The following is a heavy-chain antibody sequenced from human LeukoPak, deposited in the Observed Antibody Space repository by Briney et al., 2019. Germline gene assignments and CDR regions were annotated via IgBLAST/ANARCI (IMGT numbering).Heavy chain of an antibody. D-gene: IGHD2-15*01. V-gene: IGHV4-4*07. CDR2: IYTSGST. J-gene: IGHJ4*02. CDR1: GGSISSHY. Sequence: SETLSLTCTVSGGSISSHYWSWIRQPAGKGLEWIGRIYTSGSTHYNPSLKSRVSMSVDTSKAQFSLKLSSVTAADTAVYYCARGSPSGASYFNYWGQGTLATVSS. CDR3: ARGSPSGASYFNY.